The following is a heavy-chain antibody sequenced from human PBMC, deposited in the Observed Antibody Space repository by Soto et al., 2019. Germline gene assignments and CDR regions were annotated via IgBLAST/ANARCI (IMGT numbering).Heavy chain of an antibody. CDR1: GYTFTSYC. D-gene: IGHD5-12*01. J-gene: IGHJ4*02. CDR2: ISAYNGNT. CDR3: AAESGYAYVCY. Sequence: ASVKVSCKASGYTFTSYCISWVRQAPGQGLEWMGWISAYNGNTNYAQKLQGRVTMTTDTSTSTAYMELSSLRSEDTAVYYCAAESGYAYVCYWGQGTLVTVS. V-gene: IGHV1-18*01.